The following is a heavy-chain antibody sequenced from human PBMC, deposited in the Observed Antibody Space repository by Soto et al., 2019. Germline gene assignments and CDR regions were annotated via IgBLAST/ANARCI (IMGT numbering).Heavy chain of an antibody. V-gene: IGHV3-30*18. CDR2: ISDDGSNK. Sequence: GGSLRLSFAASGFTFSNYGMPWVRQAPGKGLEWVAFISDDGSNKYYADSMKGRFTMSRDNSKRTLYLQMSSLRVEDTAVYYCTKRRNVLRFFEWSLGMEVWGQGTTVTVSS. CDR3: TKRRNVLRFFEWSLGMEV. J-gene: IGHJ6*02. D-gene: IGHD3-3*01. CDR1: GFTFSNYG.